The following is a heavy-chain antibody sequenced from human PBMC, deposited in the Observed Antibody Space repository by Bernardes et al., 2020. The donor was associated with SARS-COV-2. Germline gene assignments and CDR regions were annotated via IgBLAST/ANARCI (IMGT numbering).Heavy chain of an antibody. CDR3: VREIADYGFDV. CDR2: ITDGGDT. Sequence: GSLRLSCAASESTFSKFDMHWVRQTPGKSLEWVSGITDGGDTYYSGSVKGRFTISRDNAKNSLYLQINDLRAGDTAVYYCVREIADYGFDVWGQGTTVTVSS. V-gene: IGHV3-13*01. CDR1: ESTFSKFD. J-gene: IGHJ6*02.